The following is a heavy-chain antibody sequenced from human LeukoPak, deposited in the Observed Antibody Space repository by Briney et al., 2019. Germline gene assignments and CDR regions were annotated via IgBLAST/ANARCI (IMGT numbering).Heavy chain of an antibody. CDR1: GFTLYDYG. D-gene: IGHD2-2*01. V-gene: IGHV3-20*04. CDR3: ARDGCSSTSCQPGYKDYYYMDV. J-gene: IGHJ6*03. CDR2: INWSGGST. Sequence: PGGSLRLSCAASGFTLYDYGMSLVRQAPGKGLEVVCGINWSGGSTDYADSVKGRFTISTDNAKNSLYLQMNSLRAEDTAVYYCARDGCSSTSCQPGYKDYYYMDVWGKGTTVTVS.